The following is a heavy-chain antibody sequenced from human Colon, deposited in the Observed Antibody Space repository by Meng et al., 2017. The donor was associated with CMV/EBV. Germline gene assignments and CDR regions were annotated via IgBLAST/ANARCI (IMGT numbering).Heavy chain of an antibody. J-gene: IGHJ4*02. Sequence: GESLKISCAASGFTFASHTMTWVRQAPGKGLEWVSSIASHRSQIYYADSVKGRFTISRDDAQNSLHLQMNSLRAKDSAVYYCARVEGSVTSPLDYWGQGTLVTVSS. CDR2: IASHRSQI. CDR3: ARVEGSVTSPLDY. V-gene: IGHV3-21*01. CDR1: GFTFASHT. D-gene: IGHD4-17*01.